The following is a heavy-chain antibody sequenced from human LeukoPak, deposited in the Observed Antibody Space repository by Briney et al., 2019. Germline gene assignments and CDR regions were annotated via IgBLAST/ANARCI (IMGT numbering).Heavy chain of an antibody. D-gene: IGHD2-21*02. CDR1: GFTFSSYA. J-gene: IGHJ4*02. CDR3: ARGRVTAIVGMFIY. CDR2: ISSNGGST. Sequence: HSGGSLRLSCAASGFTFSSYAMHWVRQAPGKGLEYVSAISSNGGSTYYANSVEGRFTISRDNSKNTLYLQMGSLRAEDMAVYYCARGRVTAIVGMFIYWGQGTLVTVSS. V-gene: IGHV3-64*01.